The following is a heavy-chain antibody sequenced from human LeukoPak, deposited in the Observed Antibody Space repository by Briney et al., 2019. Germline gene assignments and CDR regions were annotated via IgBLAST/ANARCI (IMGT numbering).Heavy chain of an antibody. CDR3: ARDRSRELPFDY. Sequence: SETLSLTCTVSGGSISSSSYYWGWIRQPPGKGLEWIGSIYYSGSTYYNPSLKSRVTIPVDTSKNQFSLKLSSVTAADTAVYYCARDRSRELPFDYWGQGTLVTVSS. V-gene: IGHV4-39*07. D-gene: IGHD1-26*01. J-gene: IGHJ4*02. CDR2: IYYSGST. CDR1: GGSISSSSYY.